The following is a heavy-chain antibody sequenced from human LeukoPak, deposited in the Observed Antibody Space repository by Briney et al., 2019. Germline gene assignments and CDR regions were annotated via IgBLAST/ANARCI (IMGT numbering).Heavy chain of an antibody. V-gene: IGHV3-53*01. CDR3: ARELREHGVFDI. Sequence: PGGSLRLSCTVSGFTVSSNSMSWVRQAPGKGLEWVSFIYSGGNTHYSDSVKGRFTISRDNSKNTLYLQMNSLRAEDTAVYYCARELREHGVFDIWGQGTMVTVSS. D-gene: IGHD1-26*01. CDR1: GFTVSSNS. CDR2: IYSGGNT. J-gene: IGHJ3*02.